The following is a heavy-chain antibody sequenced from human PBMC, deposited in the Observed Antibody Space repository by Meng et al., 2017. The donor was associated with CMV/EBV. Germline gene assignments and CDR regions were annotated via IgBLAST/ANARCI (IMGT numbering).Heavy chain of an antibody. CDR3: ARGGPNDSSGYYPYYFDY. J-gene: IGHJ4*02. V-gene: IGHV4-34*01. Sequence: VQVQRRGLGLLMTSEHRSLSCAFYGGSFGGYCGGWIRQPPGKGLEWIGEINHSGSTNYNPSLKSRVTISVDTSKNQFSLKLSSVTAADTAVYYCARGGPNDSSGYYPYYFDYWGQGTLVTVS. CDR2: INHSGST. CDR1: GGSFGGYC. D-gene: IGHD3-22*01.